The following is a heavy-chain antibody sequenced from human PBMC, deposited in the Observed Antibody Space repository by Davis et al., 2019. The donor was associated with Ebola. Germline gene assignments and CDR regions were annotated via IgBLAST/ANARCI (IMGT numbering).Heavy chain of an antibody. J-gene: IGHJ6*02. CDR3: ARSRQAARPAYGDYTRYYYGMDV. V-gene: IGHV4-34*01. D-gene: IGHD6-6*01. CDR2: INHRGRT. CDR1: GGSFSGYY. Sequence: MPSETLSLTCAVSGGSFSGYYWNWIRQSPGKGLEWIGEINHRGRTRYNPSLKSRVTISVDTSKNQFSLKLSSVTAADTAVYYCARSRQAARPAYGDYTRYYYGMDVWGQGTTVTVSS.